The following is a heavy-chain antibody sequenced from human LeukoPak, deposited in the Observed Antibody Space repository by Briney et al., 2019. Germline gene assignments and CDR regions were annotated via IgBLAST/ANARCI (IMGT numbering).Heavy chain of an antibody. CDR1: GFNFSDYY. Sequence: AGGSLRLSCAASGFNFSDYYMSWIRQAPGKGLEWVSYISSSGSTIYYADSVKGRFTISRDNAKNSLYLQMNSLRAEDTAVYYCAREHCSGGSCYGGFDPWGQGTLVTVSS. CDR3: AREHCSGGSCYGGFDP. J-gene: IGHJ5*02. V-gene: IGHV3-11*01. CDR2: ISSSGSTI. D-gene: IGHD2-15*01.